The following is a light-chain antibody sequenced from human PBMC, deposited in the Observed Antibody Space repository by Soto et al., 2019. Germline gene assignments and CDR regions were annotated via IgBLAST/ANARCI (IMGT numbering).Light chain of an antibody. CDR3: QQRSSWPLT. J-gene: IGKJ4*02. CDR1: QSVSSSY. Sequence: EIVLTQSPATLSMSPVEIATLTCGASQSVSSSYLAWYQQKPGQAPRLLIYDAYNRATGIPPRFSGSGSGTDFTLTISSLEPEDFAVYFCQQRSSWPLTFGGGTKVDI. CDR2: DAY. V-gene: IGKV3D-20*02.